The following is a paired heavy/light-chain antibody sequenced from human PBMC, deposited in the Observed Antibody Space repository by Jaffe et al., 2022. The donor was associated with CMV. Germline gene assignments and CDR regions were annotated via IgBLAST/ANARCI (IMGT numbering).Heavy chain of an antibody. D-gene: IGHD3-22*01. CDR2: IYYTGST. Sequence: QEQLQESGPGLVKPSGTLSLTCAVSGVSISSGNWWTWVRQPPGKGLEWIGEIYYTGSTNYNSSLQSRVTISVDKSKNQFSLKLNSVTAADTAVYYCAKGSGYYLYFDRWGQGTLVTVSS. J-gene: IGHJ4*02. CDR1: GVSISSGNW. V-gene: IGHV4-4*02. CDR3: AKGSGYYLYFDR.
Light chain of an antibody. Sequence: DIQMTQSPSTLPASVGDRVTITCRASQTISSWLAWYQQRPGKAPKLLIYKASDLESGVPSRFSGSGSGTEFTLTISSLQPDDFATYYCQQYKGYPWTFGQGTKVEIK. CDR2: KAS. J-gene: IGKJ1*01. CDR3: QQYKGYPWT. V-gene: IGKV1-5*03. CDR1: QTISSW.